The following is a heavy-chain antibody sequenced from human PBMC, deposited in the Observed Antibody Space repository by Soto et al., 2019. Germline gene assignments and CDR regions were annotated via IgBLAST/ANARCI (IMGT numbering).Heavy chain of an antibody. V-gene: IGHV4-34*01. J-gene: IGHJ4*02. CDR1: GGSFSGYY. CDR3: ARGHRFGVASDY. D-gene: IGHD3-3*01. Sequence: SETLSLTCAVYGGSFSGYYWSWIRQPPGKGLEWIGEINHSGSTNCNPSLKSRVTISVDTSKNQFSLKLSSVTAADTAVYYCARGHRFGVASDYWGQGTLVTVSS. CDR2: INHSGST.